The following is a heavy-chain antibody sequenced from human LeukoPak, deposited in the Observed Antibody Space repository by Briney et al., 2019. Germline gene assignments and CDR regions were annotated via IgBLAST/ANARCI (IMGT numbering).Heavy chain of an antibody. CDR1: GFTFSSYV. V-gene: IGHV3-30-3*01. CDR3: ARDPVPAAARHFDY. Sequence: PGGSLRLSCAASGFTFSSYVMHWVRQAPGKGLEWVAVISYDGSNKYYADSVKGRFTISRDNSKNTLFLQMNSLRPEDTAVYYCARDPVPAAARHFDYWGQGTLVTVSS. J-gene: IGHJ4*02. D-gene: IGHD2-2*01. CDR2: ISYDGSNK.